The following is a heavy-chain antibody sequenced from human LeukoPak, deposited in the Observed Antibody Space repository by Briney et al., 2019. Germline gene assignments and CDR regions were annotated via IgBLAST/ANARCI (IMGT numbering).Heavy chain of an antibody. CDR2: ISGSGGST. V-gene: IGHV3-23*01. CDR3: AKAGSSGWGGNWFDP. CDR1: GFTFSSYA. J-gene: IGHJ5*02. D-gene: IGHD6-19*01. Sequence: PGGSLRLSCAASGFTFSSYAMSWVRQAPGKGLEWVSAISGSGGSTYYADSMKGRFIISRDNSKNTLYLQMNSLRAEDTAVYYCAKAGSSGWGGNWFDPWGQGTLVTVSS.